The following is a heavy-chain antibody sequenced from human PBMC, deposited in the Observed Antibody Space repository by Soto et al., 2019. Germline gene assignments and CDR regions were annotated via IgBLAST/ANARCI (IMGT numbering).Heavy chain of an antibody. CDR2: IYYSENT. CDR3: ARHDYGGNSAYFDY. D-gene: IGHD4-17*01. Sequence: SETLSLTCTVSGGSISSSNYYWCWIRQPPGKGLEWIGNIYYSENTYYSPSLKSRVTISVDTSKNHFSLKLSSVTAADTAVYSCARHDYGGNSAYFDYWGQGTLVTVSS. V-gene: IGHV4-39*01. CDR1: GGSISSSNYY. J-gene: IGHJ4*02.